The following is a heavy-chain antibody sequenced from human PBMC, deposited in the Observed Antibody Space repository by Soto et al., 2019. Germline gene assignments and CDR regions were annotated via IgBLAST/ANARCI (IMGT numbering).Heavy chain of an antibody. J-gene: IGHJ4*02. CDR3: ARYGLGN. V-gene: IGHV3-72*01. Sequence: PGGSLRLSCAASGFIFSVHSMDWVRQTPGKGLEWVGRSRNKANSYTTEYAASVKGRFTISRDDSKNLLYLHMNSLRTEDTAVYYCARYGLGNWGQGTLVTVSS. D-gene: IGHD3-10*01. CDR2: SRNKANSYTT. CDR1: GFIFSVHS.